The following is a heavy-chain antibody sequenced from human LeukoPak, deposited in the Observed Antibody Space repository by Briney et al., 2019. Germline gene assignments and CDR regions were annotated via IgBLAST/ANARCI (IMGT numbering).Heavy chain of an antibody. CDR1: GGSISSYY. J-gene: IGHJ4*02. CDR2: IYYSGST. V-gene: IGHV4-59*08. CDR3: ARWAHGSGSYSLQFDY. D-gene: IGHD3-10*01. Sequence: PSETLSLTCTVSGGSISSYYWSWIRQPPGKGLEWIGYIYYSGSTNYNPSLKSRVTISVDTSKNQFSLKLSSVTAADTAVYYCARWAHGSGSYSLQFDYWGQGTLVTISS.